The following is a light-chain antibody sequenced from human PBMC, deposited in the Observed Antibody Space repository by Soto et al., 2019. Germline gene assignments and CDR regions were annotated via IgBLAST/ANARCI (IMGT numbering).Light chain of an antibody. CDR1: QSVSSY. Sequence: EIALTQSQATLSLSPGESAALSYRASQSVSSYLAWYQQKPGQAPRLLIYDASSRATGIPDRFSGGGSGTDFTLTISRLEPEDFAVYYCQQFSSYPLTFGGGTKVDI. J-gene: IGKJ4*01. CDR2: DAS. V-gene: IGKV3-11*01. CDR3: QQFSSYPLT.